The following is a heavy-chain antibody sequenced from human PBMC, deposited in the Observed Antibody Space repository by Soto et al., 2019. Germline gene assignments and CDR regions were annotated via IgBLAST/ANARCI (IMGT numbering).Heavy chain of an antibody. CDR1: GDSVSSNSAA. Sequence: SQTLSLTCAISGDSVSSNSAAWNWIRQSPSRGLEWLGRTYYRSKWYKDYAVSVKSRITINPDTSKSQFSLQLNSVTPEDTAVYYCARTGGYSYGSRDFYYYYGMDVWGQGTTVTVSS. J-gene: IGHJ6*02. CDR3: ARTGGYSYGSRDFYYYYGMDV. CDR2: TYYRSKWYK. V-gene: IGHV6-1*01. D-gene: IGHD5-18*01.